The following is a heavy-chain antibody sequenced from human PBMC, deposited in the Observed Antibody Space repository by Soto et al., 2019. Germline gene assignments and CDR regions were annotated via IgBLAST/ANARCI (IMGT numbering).Heavy chain of an antibody. CDR2: IIPILGIA. CDR1: GGTFSSYT. J-gene: IGHJ4*02. V-gene: IGHV1-69*02. D-gene: IGHD4-17*01. CDR3: ASFTTGDYGIHY. Sequence: GASVKVSCKASGGTFSSYTISWVRQAPGQGLEWMGRIIPILGIANYAQKFQGRVTITADKSTSTAYMELSSLRSEDTAVYYCASFTTGDYGIHYWGQGTLVTVSS.